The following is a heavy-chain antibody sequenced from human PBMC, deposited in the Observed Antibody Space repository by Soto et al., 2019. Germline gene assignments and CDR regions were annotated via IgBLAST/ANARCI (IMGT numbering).Heavy chain of an antibody. J-gene: IGHJ4*02. CDR2: IYYSGST. Sequence: PSETLSLTCAVSGGSISSSNWWSWVRQPPGKGLEWIGYIYYSGSTYYNPSLKSRVTMSVDTSKNQFSLKLTSVTAADTAVYYCARDKITGLFDYWGQGTLVTV. CDR1: GGSISSSNW. V-gene: IGHV4-28*03. CDR3: ARDKITGLFDY. D-gene: IGHD2-8*02.